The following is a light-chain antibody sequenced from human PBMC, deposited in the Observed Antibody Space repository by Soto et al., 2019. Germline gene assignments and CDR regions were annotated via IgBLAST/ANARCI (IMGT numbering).Light chain of an antibody. V-gene: IGLV2-14*01. CDR1: SSDVGVYNY. J-gene: IGLJ3*02. CDR2: EVS. Sequence: QSVLTQPASVSGSPGQSVTISCTGTSSDVGVYNYVSWYQQHPGKAPKLMIYEVSNRPSGVSSRFSGSESGNTASLTISGLQAEDEADYYCTSYRSTNTWVFGGGTKLTVL. CDR3: TSYRSTNTWV.